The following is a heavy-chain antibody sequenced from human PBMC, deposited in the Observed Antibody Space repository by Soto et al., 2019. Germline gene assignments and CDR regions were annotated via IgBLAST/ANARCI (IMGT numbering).Heavy chain of an antibody. D-gene: IGHD3-10*01. CDR3: ARPNGESMRYYHGMDV. V-gene: IGHV3-11*01. CDR2: TSVDGVDR. Sequence: QVQLVKSGGGLVKPGGSLTLSCVASGFTFSDYYMAWIRQTPGKGLEWVSYTSVDGVDRFYADSVKGRFTISRDNARKSLSLQMNSLRDEDTAVYYCARPNGESMRYYHGMDVWGQGTTVIVSS. CDR1: GFTFSDYY. J-gene: IGHJ6*02.